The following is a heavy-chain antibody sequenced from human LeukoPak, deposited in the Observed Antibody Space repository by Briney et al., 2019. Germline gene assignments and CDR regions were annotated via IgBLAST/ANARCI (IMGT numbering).Heavy chain of an antibody. Sequence: GGSLRLSCSASGFTFSSYAMHWVRQAPGKGLEYVSAISSNGGSTYYADSVKGRFTISRDNSKNTLYLQMNSLRAEDTAVYYCARALISDYTGFDYWGQGTLVTVSS. V-gene: IGHV3-64*04. CDR2: ISSNGGST. D-gene: IGHD4-11*01. CDR1: GFTFSSYA. CDR3: ARALISDYTGFDY. J-gene: IGHJ4*02.